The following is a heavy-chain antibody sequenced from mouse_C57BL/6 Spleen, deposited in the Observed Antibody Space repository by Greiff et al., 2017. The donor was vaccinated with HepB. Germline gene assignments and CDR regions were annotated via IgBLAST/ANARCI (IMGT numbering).Heavy chain of an antibody. Sequence: EVKVVESGGGLVQPKGSLKLSCAASGFTFNTYAMHWVRQAPGKGLEWVARIRSKSSNYATYYADSVKDRFTISRDDSQSMLYLQMNNLKTEDTAMYYCVRDDYYGSSSRYFDVWGTGTTVTVAS. CDR1: GFTFNTYA. J-gene: IGHJ1*03. D-gene: IGHD1-1*01. CDR2: IRSKSSNYAT. CDR3: VRDDYYGSSSRYFDV. V-gene: IGHV10-3*01.